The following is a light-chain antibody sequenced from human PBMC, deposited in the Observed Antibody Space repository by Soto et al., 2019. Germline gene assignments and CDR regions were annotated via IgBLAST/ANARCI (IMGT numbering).Light chain of an antibody. CDR2: EVS. J-gene: IGLJ1*01. V-gene: IGLV2-14*01. CDR1: SSDVGGYNY. CDR3: SSYTGGSTYV. Sequence: QSALTQPASGSGSPGQSITIAFTGSSSDVGGYNYVSWYQQHPGKAPKLMIYEVSNRPSGGSNRFSGSKSGNTASLPISGLWAQEEPDYYCSSYTGGSTYVFGTGTKVIVL.